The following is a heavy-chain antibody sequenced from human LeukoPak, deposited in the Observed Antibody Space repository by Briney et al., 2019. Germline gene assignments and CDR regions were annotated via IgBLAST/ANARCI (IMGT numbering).Heavy chain of an antibody. CDR1: GDSISRYY. Sequence: SETLSLTCTVAGDSISRYYWSWIRQPPGKGLEGIGDIYYSGSTNYNPSLKSRVTISVDTSKNQFSLKLSSVTAADTAVYYCASTYYDILTGRGDAFDIWGQGTMVTVSS. CDR2: IYYSGST. V-gene: IGHV4-59*01. CDR3: ASTYYDILTGRGDAFDI. D-gene: IGHD3-9*01. J-gene: IGHJ3*02.